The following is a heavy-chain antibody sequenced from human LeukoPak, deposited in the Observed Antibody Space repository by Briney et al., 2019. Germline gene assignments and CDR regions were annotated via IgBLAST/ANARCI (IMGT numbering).Heavy chain of an antibody. J-gene: IGHJ3*02. CDR3: ARDAPVSWYYDSMQAFDI. D-gene: IGHD3-22*01. V-gene: IGHV3-30*04. CDR2: ISSDSMSR. Sequence: GRSLRLSCAGSGFAFNAYTIHWVRQAPGKGLEWVAVISSDSMSRFYADSVKGRFTISRDNCKNTMFLQMNSLRDEDTAVYYCARDAPVSWYYDSMQAFDIWGQGTMVTVSS. CDR1: GFAFNAYT.